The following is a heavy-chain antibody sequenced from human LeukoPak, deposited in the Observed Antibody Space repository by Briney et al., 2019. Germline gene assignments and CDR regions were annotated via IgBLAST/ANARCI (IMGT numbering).Heavy chain of an antibody. D-gene: IGHD3-10*01. CDR3: ARVYYYGSGSYPYY. V-gene: IGHV1-2*02. J-gene: IGHJ4*02. CDR1: GYTFTGYY. CDR2: INPNSGGT. Sequence: ASVKVSCKASGYTFTGYYMHWVRQAPGQGLEWMGWINPNSGGTNYAQKFQGRVTMTRDTSISTAYMELSRLRSDDTAVYYCARVYYYGSGSYPYYWGQGTLVTVSS.